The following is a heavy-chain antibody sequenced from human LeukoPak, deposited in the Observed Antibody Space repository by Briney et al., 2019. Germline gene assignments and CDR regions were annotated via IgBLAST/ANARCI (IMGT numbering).Heavy chain of an antibody. J-gene: IGHJ4*02. V-gene: IGHV3-23*01. D-gene: IGHD6-19*01. CDR2: ISGSGGST. CDR3: AKGHRSSGSYYFDY. CDR1: GFTFSSYA. Sequence: GGSLRLSCAASGFTFSSYAMSWVRQAPGKGLEWVSGISGSGGSTYYADSVKGRFTISRDNSKNTLYLQMNSLRAEDTAVYYCAKGHRSSGSYYFDYWGQGILVTVSS.